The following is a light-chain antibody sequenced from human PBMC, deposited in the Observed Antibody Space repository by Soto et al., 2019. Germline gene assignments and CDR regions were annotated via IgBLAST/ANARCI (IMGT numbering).Light chain of an antibody. CDR2: EVS. CDR1: SSDIGGFHY. CDR3: SSYKKFDTQV. V-gene: IGLV2-14*01. J-gene: IGLJ1*01. Sequence: QSVLTQPGAVSGSPGHSITIACTGSSSDIGGFHYVSWYQQYPGKAPKLIIFEVSNRPSGVSHRFSGSKSGNTASLTISEIQTEDEADYYCSSYKKFDTQVFGTGTKVTVL.